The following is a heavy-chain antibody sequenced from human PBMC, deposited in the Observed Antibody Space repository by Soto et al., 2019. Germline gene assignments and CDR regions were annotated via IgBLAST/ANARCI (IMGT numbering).Heavy chain of an antibody. CDR3: TTLRYSGSYPYYYYGMDV. CDR2: IKSKTDGGTT. D-gene: IGHD1-26*01. Sequence: GGSLRLSCAASGFTFSNAWMSWVRQAPGKGLEWVGRIKSKTDGGTTDYAAPVKGRFTISRDDSKNTLYLQMNSLKTEDTVVYYCTTLRYSGSYPYYYYGMDVWGQGTTVTVSS. CDR1: GFTFSNAW. J-gene: IGHJ6*02. V-gene: IGHV3-15*01.